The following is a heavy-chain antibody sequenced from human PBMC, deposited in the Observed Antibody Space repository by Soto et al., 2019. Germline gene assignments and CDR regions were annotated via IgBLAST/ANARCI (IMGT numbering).Heavy chain of an antibody. Sequence: GASVKVSCKASGYSFTNNDDSWVRQATGPGLEWMGWMNPGSGDAGYAQKFQGRVTMTRDISIATAYMELSSLRSDDTAIYYCARMETFGSLNWFDPWGQGTLVTVSS. CDR2: MNPGSGDA. V-gene: IGHV1-8*01. CDR1: GYSFTNND. CDR3: ARMETFGSLNWFDP. D-gene: IGHD3-16*01. J-gene: IGHJ5*02.